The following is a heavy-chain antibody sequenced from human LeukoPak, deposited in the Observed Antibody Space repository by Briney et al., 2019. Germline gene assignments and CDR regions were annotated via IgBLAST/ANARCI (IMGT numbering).Heavy chain of an antibody. CDR3: AKDIGVVKGLGSIDY. J-gene: IGHJ4*02. Sequence: PGGSLRLSCAASGFTFSSYAMSWVRQAPGKGLEWVSAISGSGGSTYYADSVKGRFTISRDNSKNTLYLQMNSLRAEDTAVYYCAKDIGVVKGLGSIDYWGQGTLVTVSS. CDR1: GFTFSSYA. D-gene: IGHD3-3*01. V-gene: IGHV3-23*01. CDR2: ISGSGGST.